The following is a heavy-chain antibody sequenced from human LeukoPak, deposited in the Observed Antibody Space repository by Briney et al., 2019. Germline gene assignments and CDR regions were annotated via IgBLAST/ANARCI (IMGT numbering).Heavy chain of an antibody. J-gene: IGHJ6*02. CDR1: GYTFTSYG. D-gene: IGHD3-9*01. Sequence: ASVKVSCKASGYTFTSYGISWVRQAPGQRLEWMGWINAGNGNTKYSQKFQGRVTITRDTSASTAYMELSSLRSEDTAVYYCARSTGLRHYDILTGYPPVGMDVWGQGTTVTVSS. V-gene: IGHV1-3*01. CDR3: ARSTGLRHYDILTGYPPVGMDV. CDR2: INAGNGNT.